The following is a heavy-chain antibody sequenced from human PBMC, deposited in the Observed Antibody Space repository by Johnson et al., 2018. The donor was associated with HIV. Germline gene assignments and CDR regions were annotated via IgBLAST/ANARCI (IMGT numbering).Heavy chain of an antibody. CDR1: GFTFSDFY. Sequence: QVQLEESGGDLVKPGGSLRLSCPASGFTFSDFYMSWIRQAPGKGLEWVSYISSSGSTIYYADSVKGRFTISRDNAKNTLYLQMKSLRPEDTAVYYCAKESKWESRTPHAFDMWGQGTMVTVSS. CDR2: ISSSGSTI. CDR3: AKESKWESRTPHAFDM. J-gene: IGHJ3*02. D-gene: IGHD1-26*01. V-gene: IGHV3-11*04.